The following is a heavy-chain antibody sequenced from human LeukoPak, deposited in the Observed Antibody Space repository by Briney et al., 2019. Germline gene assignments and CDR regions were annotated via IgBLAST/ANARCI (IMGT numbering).Heavy chain of an antibody. CDR3: ARRAITMVRGVTRDAFDI. V-gene: IGHV4-34*01. J-gene: IGHJ3*02. CDR1: GGSFSGYY. D-gene: IGHD3-10*01. Sequence: NPSETLSLTCAVYGGSFSGYYWSWIRQPPGKGLEWIGEINHSGSTNYNPSLKSRVTISVDTSKNQFSLKLSSVTAADTAVYYCARRAITMVRGVTRDAFDIWGQGTMVTVSS. CDR2: INHSGST.